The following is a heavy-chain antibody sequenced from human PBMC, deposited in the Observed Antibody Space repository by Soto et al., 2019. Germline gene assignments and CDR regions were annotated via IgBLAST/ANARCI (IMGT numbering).Heavy chain of an antibody. D-gene: IGHD3-22*01. CDR3: ATAHDRSAYFSGIVS. J-gene: IGHJ4*02. CDR1: GFGFSSYA. V-gene: IGHV3-23*01. CDR2: LSVSGGDT. Sequence: PGGSLRLSCAASGFGFSSYAMSWVRQAPGKGLEWVSALSVSGGDTYYADSVKGRFTISRDNSKNTLFLQMNSLRAEDTAVYHFATAHDRSAYFSGIVSWGQGTLVTVSS.